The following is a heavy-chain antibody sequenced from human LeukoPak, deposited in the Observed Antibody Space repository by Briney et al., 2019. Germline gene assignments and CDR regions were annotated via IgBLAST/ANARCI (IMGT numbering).Heavy chain of an antibody. CDR1: GYTSSSYW. J-gene: IGHJ4*02. D-gene: IGHD5-24*01. CDR3: ARLMAVNPGWFDY. CDR2: IYPGDSDT. V-gene: IGHV5-51*01. Sequence: GESLKISCMGSGYTSSSYWIGWVRQMPGKGLEWMGIIYPGDSDTRYSPSFQGQVTISADKSISIAYLQWSSLKASDTAMYYCARLMAVNPGWFDYWGQGTLVTVSS.